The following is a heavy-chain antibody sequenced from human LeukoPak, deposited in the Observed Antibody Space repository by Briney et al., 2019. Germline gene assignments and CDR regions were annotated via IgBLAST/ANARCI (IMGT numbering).Heavy chain of an antibody. CDR3: ASGIAVAGPVDY. Sequence: SETLSLTCAVYGGSFSGYYWSWIRQPPGKGLERIGEINHSGSTNYNPSLKSRVTISVDTSKNQFSLKLSSVTAADTAVYYCASGIAVAGPVDYWGQGTLVTASS. CDR1: GGSFSGYY. CDR2: INHSGST. J-gene: IGHJ4*02. D-gene: IGHD6-19*01. V-gene: IGHV4-34*01.